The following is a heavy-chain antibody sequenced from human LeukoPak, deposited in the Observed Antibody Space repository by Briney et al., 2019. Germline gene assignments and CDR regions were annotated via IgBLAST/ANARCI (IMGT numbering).Heavy chain of an antibody. Sequence: ASVKVSCKASGYTFTSYDINWVRQAAGQGLEWMGWINPNSGGTNYAQKFQGRVTMTRDTSISTAYMELSRLRSDDTAVYYCARLAVAGTLLRGDYYYYSMDVWGQGTTVTVSS. CDR2: INPNSGGT. V-gene: IGHV1-2*02. CDR3: ARLAVAGTLLRGDYYYYSMDV. CDR1: GYTFTSYD. D-gene: IGHD6-19*01. J-gene: IGHJ6*02.